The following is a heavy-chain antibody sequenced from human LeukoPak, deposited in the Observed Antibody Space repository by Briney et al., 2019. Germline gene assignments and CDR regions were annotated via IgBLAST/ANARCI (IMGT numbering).Heavy chain of an antibody. CDR2: IYYSGST. Sequence: SETLSLTCTVSGGSISSYYWSWIRQPPGKGLEWIGYIYYSGSTNYNPSLKSRVTISVDTSKNQFSLKLSSVTAADTAVYYCARHNEGFWDAFDIWGQGTMVTVSS. CDR1: GGSISSYY. CDR3: ARHNEGFWDAFDI. J-gene: IGHJ3*02. D-gene: IGHD2-8*01. V-gene: IGHV4-59*08.